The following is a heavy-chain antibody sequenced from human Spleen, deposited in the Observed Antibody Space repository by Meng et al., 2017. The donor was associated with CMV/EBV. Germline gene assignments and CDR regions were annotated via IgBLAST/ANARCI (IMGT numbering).Heavy chain of an antibody. CDR1: GFTVSSKY. V-gene: IGHV3-21*01. D-gene: IGHD4-23*01. Sequence: GGSLRLSCVASGFTVSSKYMSWVRQAPGKGLEWVSSISSSSSYIYYADSVKGRFTISRDNAKNSLYLQMNSLRAEDTAVYYCARDYDGGKAGMDVWGQGTTVTVSS. CDR3: ARDYDGGKAGMDV. CDR2: ISSSSSYI. J-gene: IGHJ6*02.